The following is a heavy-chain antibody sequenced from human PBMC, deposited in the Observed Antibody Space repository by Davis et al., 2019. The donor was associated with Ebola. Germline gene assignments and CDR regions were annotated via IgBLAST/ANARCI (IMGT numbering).Heavy chain of an antibody. Sequence: GESLKTSCAASGFTFSSYGMHWVRQAPGKGLEWVAVISYDGSNKYYADPVKGRLTISRDNSKHMLYLQMNRLRAENTAVYDCARRADYWGQGTLVTVSS. V-gene: IGHV3-30*03. CDR3: ARRADY. J-gene: IGHJ4*02. CDR1: GFTFSSYG. CDR2: ISYDGSNK.